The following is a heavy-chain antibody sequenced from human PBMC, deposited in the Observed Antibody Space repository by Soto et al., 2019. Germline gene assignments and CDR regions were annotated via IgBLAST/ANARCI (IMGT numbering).Heavy chain of an antibody. CDR2: INHSGST. D-gene: IGHD5-12*01. J-gene: IGHJ4*02. V-gene: IGHV4-34*01. CDR1: GGSFSGYY. Sequence: KPSETLSLTCAVYGGSFSGYYWSWIRQPPGKGLEWIGEINHSGSTNYNPSLKSRVTISVDTSKNQFSLKLSSVTAADTAVYYCARGGRWLRPQIDYWGQGTLVTVSS. CDR3: ARGGRWLRPQIDY.